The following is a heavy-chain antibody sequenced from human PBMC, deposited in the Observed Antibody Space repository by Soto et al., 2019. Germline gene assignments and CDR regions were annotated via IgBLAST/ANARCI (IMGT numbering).Heavy chain of an antibody. CDR1: GFTFSAYW. Sequence: GGSLRLSCGASGFTFSAYWMSWVRQPPGKGLEWVANIKHLESEKFYVGSVRGRFTISRDNAKNSVYLQMDSLRAEDTAVYYCAKDGLGFGELPYSDYWGQGTLVTVSS. D-gene: IGHD3-10*01. J-gene: IGHJ4*02. CDR2: IKHLESEK. CDR3: AKDGLGFGELPYSDY. V-gene: IGHV3-7*03.